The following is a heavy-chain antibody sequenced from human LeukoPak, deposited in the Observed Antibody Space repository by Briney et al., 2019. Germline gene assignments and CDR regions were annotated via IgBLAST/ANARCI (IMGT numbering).Heavy chain of an antibody. CDR2: IKTDGSIA. Sequence: GGSLRLSCAASGFTFSSYEMNWVRQAPGKGPVWVSHIKTDGSIADYADSVKGRFTISRDNAKNTIYLQMNSLRAEDTAVYYCARDGVLESSSVFYFDYWGQGTLVTVSS. J-gene: IGHJ4*02. CDR1: GFTFSSYE. D-gene: IGHD1-1*01. V-gene: IGHV3-74*01. CDR3: ARDGVLESSSVFYFDY.